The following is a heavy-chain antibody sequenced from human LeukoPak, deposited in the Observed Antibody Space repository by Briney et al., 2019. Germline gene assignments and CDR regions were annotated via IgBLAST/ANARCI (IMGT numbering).Heavy chain of an antibody. V-gene: IGHV3-30*03. D-gene: IGHD3-10*01. J-gene: IGHJ4*02. CDR3: ARPLWFGESSAFDY. Sequence: GRSLRLSCAASGFTFSSYGMHWVRQAPGKGLEWVAVISYDGSNKYYADSVKGRFTISRDNSKNTLYLQMNSLRAEDTAVYYCARPLWFGESSAFDYWGQGTLVTVSS. CDR2: ISYDGSNK. CDR1: GFTFSSYG.